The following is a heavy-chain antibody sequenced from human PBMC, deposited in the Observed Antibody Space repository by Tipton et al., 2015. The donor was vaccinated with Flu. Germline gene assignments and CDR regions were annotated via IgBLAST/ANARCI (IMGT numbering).Heavy chain of an antibody. CDR1: GYTFTSYD. J-gene: IGHJ6*02. D-gene: IGHD3-10*01. Sequence: QLVQSGAEGKKPGTSVKVSCKASGYTFTSYDINWVRQATGQGLEWMGWMNPNSGNTGYAQKLQGRVTMTRNTSISTAYMELSSLRSEDTAVYYCARGGECLWFGEVNYSYGMDVWGQGTPVTVSS. CDR3: ARGGECLWFGEVNYSYGMDV. V-gene: IGHV1-8*01. CDR2: MNPNSGNT.